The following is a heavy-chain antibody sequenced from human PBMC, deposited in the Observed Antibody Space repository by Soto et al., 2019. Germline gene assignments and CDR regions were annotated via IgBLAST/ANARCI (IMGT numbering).Heavy chain of an antibody. CDR1: GYTFTGYY. CDR3: ASVLELHYYYGMDV. CDR2: IIPIFGTA. Sequence: GASVKVSCKASGYTFTGYYMHWVRQAPGQGLEWMGGIIPIFGTANYAQKFQGRVTITADESTSTAYMELSSLRSEDTAVYYCASVLELHYYYGMDVWGQGTMVTVSS. D-gene: IGHD1-7*01. V-gene: IGHV1-69*13. J-gene: IGHJ6*02.